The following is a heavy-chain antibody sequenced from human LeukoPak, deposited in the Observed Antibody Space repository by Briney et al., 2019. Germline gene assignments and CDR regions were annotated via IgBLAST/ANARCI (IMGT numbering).Heavy chain of an antibody. CDR3: ARIDPLGFFDQ. D-gene: IGHD6-25*01. CDR1: GAFSSRCY. J-gene: IGHJ4*02. V-gene: IGHV4-59*12. Sequence: PSETLSLTCNVSGAFSSRCYWSWVRQPLGKGLEWLGYIFYSGHSNYNHSLTSRISMSVDTSKAQFSLELTSVTAADTAVYYCARIDPLGFFDQWGPGTLVTVSS. CDR2: IFYSGHS.